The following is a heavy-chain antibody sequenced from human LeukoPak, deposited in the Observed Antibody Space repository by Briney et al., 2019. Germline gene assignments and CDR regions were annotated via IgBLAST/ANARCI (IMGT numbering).Heavy chain of an antibody. D-gene: IGHD6-6*01. CDR1: GGSFSGYY. J-gene: IGHJ5*02. CDR2: INHSGST. CDR3: ARHRPVGWFDP. Sequence: SETLSLTCAVYGGSFSGYYWSWIRQPPGKGLEWIGEINHSGSTNYNPSLKSRVTISVDTSKNQFSLKLSSVTAADTAVYYCARHRPVGWFDPGGQGTLVTVSS. V-gene: IGHV4-34*01.